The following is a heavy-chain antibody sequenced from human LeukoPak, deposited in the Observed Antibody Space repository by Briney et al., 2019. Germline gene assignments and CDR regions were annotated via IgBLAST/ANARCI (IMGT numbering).Heavy chain of an antibody. CDR2: IKQDGSEK. J-gene: IGHJ3*01. CDR3: ASTYYFDSSGLDAFDV. D-gene: IGHD3-22*01. Sequence: GGSVRLSCAASGFTFSSYWMSWVRQAPGKGLEWVANIKQDGSEKYYVDSVKGRFTISRDNAKNSLYLQMNSLRAEDTAVYYCASTYYFDSSGLDAFDVWGQGTMVTVSA. CDR1: GFTFSSYW. V-gene: IGHV3-7*01.